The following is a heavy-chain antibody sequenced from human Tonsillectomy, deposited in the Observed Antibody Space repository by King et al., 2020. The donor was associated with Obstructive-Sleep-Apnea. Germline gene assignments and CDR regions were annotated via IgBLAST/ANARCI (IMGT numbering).Heavy chain of an antibody. CDR1: GGSISSFY. Sequence: QLQESGPGLVKPSETLSLTCTVSGGSISSFYWNWILQPPGKGLEWIGYIYYSGSTNYNPSLKSRVTISVDTSKNQFSLKPTSVTAAGTAVDYCARRKFYYDSSSPPGDYWGQGTLVTVSS. J-gene: IGHJ4*02. D-gene: IGHD3-22*01. CDR2: IYYSGST. V-gene: IGHV4-59*01. CDR3: ARRKFYYDSSSPPGDY.